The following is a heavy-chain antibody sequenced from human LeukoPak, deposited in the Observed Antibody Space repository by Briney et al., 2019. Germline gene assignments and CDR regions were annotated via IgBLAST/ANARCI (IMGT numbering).Heavy chain of an antibody. CDR1: GGSISSYY. V-gene: IGHV4-4*07. J-gene: IGHJ6*03. CDR3: ARGSITMVRGVINGAYYYYYYMDV. D-gene: IGHD3-10*01. Sequence: PSETLSLTCTVSGGSISSYYWSWIRQPAAKGLGRIGRVYSSGSTNYNPSLNSRVTISVDTSKTQFSFNLSSVTAADTAVYYCARGSITMVRGVINGAYYYYYYMDVWGKGTTVTVSS. CDR2: VYSSGST.